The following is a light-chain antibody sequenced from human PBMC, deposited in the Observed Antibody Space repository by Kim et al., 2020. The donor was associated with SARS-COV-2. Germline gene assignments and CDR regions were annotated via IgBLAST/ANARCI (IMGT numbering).Light chain of an antibody. CDR1: QSVTR. CDR3: QQYGSSPWT. Sequence: EIVLTQSPGTLSLSPGERATVSCRASQSVTRVAWYQQKPGQAPRLLIYDASTRGTGIPDRFSGSGSGTDFTLTISRLEPEDFAMYYCQQYGSSPWTFGQGTKVEIK. V-gene: IGKV3-20*01. J-gene: IGKJ1*01. CDR2: DAS.